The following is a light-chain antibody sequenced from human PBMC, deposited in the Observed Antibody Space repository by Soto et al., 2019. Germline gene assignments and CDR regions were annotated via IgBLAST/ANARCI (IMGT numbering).Light chain of an antibody. CDR1: SSDVGSYNY. V-gene: IGLV2-14*01. CDR2: DVS. CDR3: SSYTSSNTYV. Sequence: QSVLTQPASVSGSPGQSITISCTGTSSDVGSYNYVSWYQQHPGKAPKLMIYDVSHRPAGVSDRFSGSKSGNTASLTISGLQTEDETDYYCSSYTSSNTYVFGSGTKLTVL. J-gene: IGLJ1*01.